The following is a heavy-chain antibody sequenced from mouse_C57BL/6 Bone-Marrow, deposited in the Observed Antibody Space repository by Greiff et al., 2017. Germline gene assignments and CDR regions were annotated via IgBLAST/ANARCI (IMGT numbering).Heavy chain of an antibody. CDR3: ARWPPTGLDY. J-gene: IGHJ2*01. CDR2: IYPRSGNT. Sequence: QVQLKESGAELARPGASVKLSCKASGYTFTSYGISWVKQRTGQGLEWIGEIYPRSGNTYYNEKFKGKATLTADKSSSTAYMELRSLTSEDSAVYFCARWPPTGLDYWGQGTTLTVSS. CDR1: GYTFTSYG. V-gene: IGHV1-81*01. D-gene: IGHD4-1*02.